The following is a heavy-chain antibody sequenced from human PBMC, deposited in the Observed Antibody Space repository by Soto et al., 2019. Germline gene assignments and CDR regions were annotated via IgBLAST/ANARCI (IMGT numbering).Heavy chain of an antibody. D-gene: IGHD3-10*01. Sequence: GGSLRLSCAASGFTFSNAWMSWVRQAPGKGLEWVSAISGSGGSTYYADSVKGRFTISRDSSKNTLYLQMNSLRAEDTAVYYCAKGGSPFDYWGEGTLVTVSS. CDR2: ISGSGGST. CDR1: GFTFSNAW. V-gene: IGHV3-23*01. J-gene: IGHJ4*02. CDR3: AKGGSPFDY.